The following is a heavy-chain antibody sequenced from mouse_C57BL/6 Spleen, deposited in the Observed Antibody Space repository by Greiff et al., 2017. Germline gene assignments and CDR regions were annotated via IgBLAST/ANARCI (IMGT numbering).Heavy chain of an antibody. Sequence: VQLQQSGAELMKPGASVKLSCKATGYTFTGYWIEWVKQRPGHGLEWIGEILPGCGSTNYNEKFKGKATFTAVTSSNTAYMQLSILTEEYSAIYFSALKGYRNPFAYWGQGTLVTFSA. J-gene: IGHJ3*01. CDR1: GYTFTGYW. V-gene: IGHV1-9*01. D-gene: IGHD2-1*01. CDR2: ILPGCGST. CDR3: ALKGYRNPFAY.